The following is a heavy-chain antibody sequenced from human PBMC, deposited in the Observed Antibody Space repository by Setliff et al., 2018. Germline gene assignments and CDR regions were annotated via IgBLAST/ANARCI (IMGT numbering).Heavy chain of an antibody. J-gene: IGHJ3*02. Sequence: PGESLKISCKGSGYTFTNYWIGWVRQMPGKGLEWMGIIYPGDSDTRHSPSFQGHVTISADKSITTAYLQWSSLKASDTAIYYCARVGPLTDDAFDIWGQGTMVTVSS. CDR2: IYPGDSDT. CDR3: ARVGPLTDDAFDI. V-gene: IGHV5-51*01. D-gene: IGHD1-26*01. CDR1: GYTFTNYW.